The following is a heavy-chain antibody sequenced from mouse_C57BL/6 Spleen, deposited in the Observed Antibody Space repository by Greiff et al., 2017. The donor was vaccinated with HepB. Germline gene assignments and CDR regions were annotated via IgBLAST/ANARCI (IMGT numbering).Heavy chain of an antibody. V-gene: IGHV1-69*01. CDR2: IDPSDSYT. CDR3: ASWNGSRYYYAMDY. D-gene: IGHD1-1*01. CDR1: GYTFTSYW. J-gene: IGHJ4*01. Sequence: VQLQQSGAELVMPGASVKLSCKASGYTFTSYWMHWVKQRPGQGLEWIGEIDPSDSYTNYNQKFKGKSTLTVDKSSSTAYMQLSSLTSEDSAVYYCASWNGSRYYYAMDYWGQGTSVTVSS.